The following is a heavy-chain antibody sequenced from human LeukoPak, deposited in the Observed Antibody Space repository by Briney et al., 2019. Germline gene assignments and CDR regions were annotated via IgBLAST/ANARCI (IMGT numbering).Heavy chain of an antibody. J-gene: IGHJ4*02. CDR3: VTSLPGQWPFDK. D-gene: IGHD6-19*01. V-gene: IGHV3-23*05. CDR2: IDIHSRST. CDR1: GFTFSSYS. Sequence: GGSLRLSCAASGFTFSSYSMNWVRQAPGRGLEYISAIDIHSRSTHYAGSVKGRFTISRDNSKNTLYLQVNSLRAEDTAVYYCVTSLPGQWPFDKWGQGTLVTVSS.